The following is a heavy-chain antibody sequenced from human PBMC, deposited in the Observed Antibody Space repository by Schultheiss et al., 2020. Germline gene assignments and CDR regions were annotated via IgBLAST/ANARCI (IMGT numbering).Heavy chain of an antibody. J-gene: IGHJ6*03. CDR3: AKEHSSSSGDYYYYYMDV. D-gene: IGHD6-6*01. CDR2: INWNGGST. V-gene: IGHV3-20*04. CDR1: GFTFDDYA. Sequence: GGSLRLSCASSGFTFDDYAMHWVRQPPGKGLEWVSGINWNGGSTGYADSVKGRFTISRDNSKNTLYLQMNSLRAEDTAVYYCAKEHSSSSGDYYYYYMDVWGKGTTVTVSS.